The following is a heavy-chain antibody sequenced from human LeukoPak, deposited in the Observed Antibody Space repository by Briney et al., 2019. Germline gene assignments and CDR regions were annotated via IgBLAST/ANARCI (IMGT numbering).Heavy chain of an antibody. CDR2: IYYSGST. J-gene: IGHJ3*02. CDR1: GGPISSYY. D-gene: IGHD3-22*01. CDR3: ASDYYPMAFDI. V-gene: IGHV4-59*06. Sequence: SETLSLTCTVSGGPISSYYWSWIRQPPGKGLEWIGYIYYSGSTYYNPSLKSRVTISVDTSKNQFSLKLSSVTAADTAVYYCASDYYPMAFDIWGQGTMVTVSS.